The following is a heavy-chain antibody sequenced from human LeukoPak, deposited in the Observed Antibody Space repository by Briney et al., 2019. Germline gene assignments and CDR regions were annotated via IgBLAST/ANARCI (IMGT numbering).Heavy chain of an antibody. CDR2: ISYSVTT. V-gene: IGHV4-59*02. Sequence: PSETLSLTCTVSGGSVSTSYWSWIRQPPGKGPECIGYISYSVTTNYNPSLKSRVTISLDTSKNQFSLNLTSVTAADTAMYYCARDKHNGYCSGGRCYPFYFDSWGQGSLVTVSS. CDR3: ARDKHNGYCSGGRCYPFYFDS. J-gene: IGHJ4*02. D-gene: IGHD2-15*01. CDR1: GGSVSTSY.